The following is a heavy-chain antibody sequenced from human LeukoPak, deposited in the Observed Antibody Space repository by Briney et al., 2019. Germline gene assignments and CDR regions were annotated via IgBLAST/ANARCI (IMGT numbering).Heavy chain of an antibody. CDR1: GGSISSYY. CDR2: IYYSGST. Sequence: SETLSLTCTVSGGSISSYYWSWIRQPPGKGLEWIGYIYYSGSTNYNPSLKGRVTISVDTSKNQFSLKLSSVTTADTAVYYCARLGGRGAAYDYWGQGTLVTVSS. V-gene: IGHV4-59*08. D-gene: IGHD3-10*01. CDR3: ARLGGRGAAYDY. J-gene: IGHJ4*02.